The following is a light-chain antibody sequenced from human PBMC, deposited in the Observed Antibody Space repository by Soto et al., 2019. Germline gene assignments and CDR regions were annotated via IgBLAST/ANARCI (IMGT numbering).Light chain of an antibody. J-gene: IGLJ3*02. CDR3: CSYAGTSGAHWV. V-gene: IGLV2-23*01. Sequence: QCALTQPASVSGSPGQSITISCTGTNSDVGSYNLVSWYQHHPGKAPKLMVYEGSRRPSGVSNRFSGSKSGNTASLTISGLQAEDEADYFCCSYAGTSGAHWVFGGGTKLTVL. CDR1: NSDVGSYNL. CDR2: EGS.